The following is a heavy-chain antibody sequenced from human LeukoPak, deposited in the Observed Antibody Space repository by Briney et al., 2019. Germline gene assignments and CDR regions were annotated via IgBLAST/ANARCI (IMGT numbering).Heavy chain of an antibody. Sequence: PGGSLRLSCVGSGFSFRSHWVNWVRQSPGKGLEWVANIKPDGSDKYYVDSARGRFTVSRDNAKNSAFLQMNNLRAEDTAVYYCARGGWSRGWFDPWGPGTLVTVSS. V-gene: IGHV3-7*03. CDR2: IKPDGSDK. CDR1: GFSFRSHW. CDR3: ARGGWSRGWFDP. J-gene: IGHJ5*02. D-gene: IGHD6-19*01.